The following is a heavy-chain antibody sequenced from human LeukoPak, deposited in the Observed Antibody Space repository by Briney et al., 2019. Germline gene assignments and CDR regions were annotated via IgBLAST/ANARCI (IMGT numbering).Heavy chain of an antibody. CDR3: ARVHDGYNYAFDY. J-gene: IGHJ4*02. Sequence: RSSETLSLTCTVSGGSISSGSYYWSWIRQPAGKGLEWIGRIYTSGSTNYNPSLKSRVTISIDTSKNQFSLKLSSVTAADTAVYYCARVHDGYNYAFDYWGQGTLVTVSS. CDR1: GGSISSGSYY. CDR2: IYTSGST. D-gene: IGHD5-24*01. V-gene: IGHV4-61*02.